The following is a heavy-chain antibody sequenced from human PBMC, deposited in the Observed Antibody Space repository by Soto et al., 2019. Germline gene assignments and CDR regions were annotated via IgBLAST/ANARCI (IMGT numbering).Heavy chain of an antibody. CDR2: IYYSGST. CDR1: GGSISSYY. CDR3: AIRVAAKGYYYDYMDV. D-gene: IGHD2-15*01. Sequence: SETLSLTCTVSGGSISSYYWSWIRQPPGKGLEWIGYIYYSGSTNYNPSLKSRVTISVDKSKTQFSLKLSSVTAADTAVYYCAIRVAAKGYYYDYMDVWGKGTTVTVS. V-gene: IGHV4-59*08. J-gene: IGHJ6*03.